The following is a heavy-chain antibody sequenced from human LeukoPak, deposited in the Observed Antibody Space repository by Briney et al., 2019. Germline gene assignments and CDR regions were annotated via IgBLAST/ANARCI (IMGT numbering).Heavy chain of an antibody. Sequence: PGGSLRLSCAASGFTFSSYWMHWVRQVPGKGLVWVARINGDGSSITYADSVKGRFTISRDNAKNSLYLQMNSLRAEDTAVYYCAELGITMIGGVWGKGTTVTISS. D-gene: IGHD3-10*02. CDR3: AELGITMIGGV. CDR2: INGDGSSI. CDR1: GFTFSSYW. J-gene: IGHJ6*04. V-gene: IGHV3-74*01.